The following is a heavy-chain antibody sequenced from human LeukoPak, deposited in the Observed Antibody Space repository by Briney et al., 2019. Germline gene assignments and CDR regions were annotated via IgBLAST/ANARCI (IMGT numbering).Heavy chain of an antibody. V-gene: IGHV3-9*03. D-gene: IGHD6-6*01. CDR2: ISWNSGSI. CDR1: GFTFDDYA. CDR3: AKSRAARGGAFDY. J-gene: IGHJ4*02. Sequence: PGGSLRLSRAASGFTFDDYAMHWVRQAPGKGLEWVSGISWNSGSIGYADSVKGRFTISRDNAKNSLYLQMNSLRAEDMALYYCAKSRAARGGAFDYWGQGTLVTVSS.